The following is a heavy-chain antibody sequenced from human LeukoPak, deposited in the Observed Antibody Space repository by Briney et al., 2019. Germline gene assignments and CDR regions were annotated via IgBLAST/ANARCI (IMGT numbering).Heavy chain of an antibody. D-gene: IGHD3-22*01. CDR3: ARDRADSTYYYDSSGYYYYMDV. J-gene: IGHJ6*03. CDR1: GASISRPYW. V-gene: IGHV4-4*02. CDR2: ISYSGNT. Sequence: SETLSLTCGVSGASISRPYWWIWVRQPPGKGLEWIAEISYSGNTHYNPSLKSRVIISLDKSKNLVFLKLNSVTAADTAVYYCARDRADSTYYYDSSGYYYYMDVWGKGTTVTVSS.